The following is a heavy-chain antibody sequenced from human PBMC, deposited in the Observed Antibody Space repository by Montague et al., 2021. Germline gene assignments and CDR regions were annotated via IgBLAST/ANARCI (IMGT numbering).Heavy chain of an antibody. V-gene: IGHV4-59*13. D-gene: IGHD5-18*01. CDR2: IYYSGSAGGTT. CDR1: GGSISSFY. J-gene: IGHJ4*02. Sequence: SETLSLTCTVSGGSISSFYWSWIRQPPEKGLELIAYIYYSGSAGGTTNYNPSLKSRVTISVDSSKNQLSLQLTSVTTADTAVYYCARGRGNSYVSSDSWGQGTLISVSS. CDR3: ARGRGNSYVSSDS.